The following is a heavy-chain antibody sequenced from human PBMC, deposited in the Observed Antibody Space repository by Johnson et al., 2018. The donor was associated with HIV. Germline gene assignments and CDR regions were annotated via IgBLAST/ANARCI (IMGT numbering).Heavy chain of an antibody. CDR3: ARELIVGATNAFDI. V-gene: IGHV3-30*03. CDR1: GFTFSDAW. Sequence: QGQVVESGGGLVKPGGSLRVSCAASGFTFSDAWMSWVRPAPGKGLEWVAVISYDGSNKYYADSVKGRFTISRDNSKNTLYLQMNSLRAEDTAVYYCARELIVGATNAFDIWGQGTMVTVSS. CDR2: ISYDGSNK. J-gene: IGHJ3*02. D-gene: IGHD1-26*01.